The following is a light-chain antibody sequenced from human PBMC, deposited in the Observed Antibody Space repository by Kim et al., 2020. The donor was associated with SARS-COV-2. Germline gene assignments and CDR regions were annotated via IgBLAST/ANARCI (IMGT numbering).Light chain of an antibody. V-gene: IGKV3-15*01. J-gene: IGKJ2*01. CDR2: GAS. CDR1: QSVSSN. CDR3: QQYNNWLYT. Sequence: ASPGERATLSCRASQSVSSNLAWYQQKPGQAPRLLIYGASTRATGIPARFSGSGSGTEFTLTISSLQSEDFAVYYCQQYNNWLYTFGQGTKLEF.